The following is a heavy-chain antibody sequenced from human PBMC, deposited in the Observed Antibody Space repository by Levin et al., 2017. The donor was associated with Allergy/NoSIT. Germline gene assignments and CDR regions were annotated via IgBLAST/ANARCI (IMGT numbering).Heavy chain of an antibody. Sequence: GESLKISCKASGYTFTNYGISWVRQAPGQGLEWMGWSSAYNGNTIYALKFQGRVTMTTDTSTNIAYLDLGTLNSDDTVVYYCARDHGHSHSSSYFCYYDYMDVWSKGSTVSVS. CDR2: SSAYNGNT. CDR3: ARDHGHSHSSSYFCYYDYMDV. D-gene: IGHD6-6*01. J-gene: IGHJ6*03. V-gene: IGHV1-18*01. CDR1: GYTFTNYG.